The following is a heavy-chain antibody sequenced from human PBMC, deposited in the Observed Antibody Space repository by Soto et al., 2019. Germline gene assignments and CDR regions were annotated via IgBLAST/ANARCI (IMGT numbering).Heavy chain of an antibody. Sequence: ASVKVSCKASGYTFTSYGISWVRQAPGQGLEWMGWISAYNGNTNYAQKLQGRVTMTTDTSTSTAYMELRSLRSDDTAVYYCARVGGPDDSSGYYYYFDYWGQGTLVTVSS. CDR2: ISAYNGNT. D-gene: IGHD3-22*01. CDR1: GYTFTSYG. V-gene: IGHV1-18*01. CDR3: ARVGGPDDSSGYYYYFDY. J-gene: IGHJ4*02.